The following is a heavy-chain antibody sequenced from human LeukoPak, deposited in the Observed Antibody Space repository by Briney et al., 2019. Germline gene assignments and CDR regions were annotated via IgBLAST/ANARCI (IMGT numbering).Heavy chain of an antibody. CDR1: GFTFSSYA. J-gene: IGHJ4*02. V-gene: IGHV3-23*01. D-gene: IGHD3-22*01. CDR3: AKDPGTYYYDSSGY. Sequence: GGSLRLSCAASGFTFSSYAMSWVRQAPGKGLEGVSDINGSGGSTYYADSVKGRFTISRDNSKNTLYLQMNSLIAEDTAVYYCAKDPGTYYYDSSGYWGQGILVTVSS. CDR2: INGSGGST.